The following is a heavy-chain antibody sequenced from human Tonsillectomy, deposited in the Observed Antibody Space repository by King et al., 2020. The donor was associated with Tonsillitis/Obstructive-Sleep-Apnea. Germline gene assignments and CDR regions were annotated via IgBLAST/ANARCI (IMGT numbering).Heavy chain of an antibody. Sequence: VQLQQWGAGLLKPSETLSLTCAVYGGSFSGYYWSWIRQPPGKGLEWIGEINHSGSTNYNPSLKSRVTISVDTSKSQFSLKLSSVTAADTAVYYCARVAYYDSSGLPGYWGQGTLVTVSS. CDR2: INHSGST. CDR1: GGSFSGYY. D-gene: IGHD3-22*01. CDR3: ARVAYYDSSGLPGY. J-gene: IGHJ4*02. V-gene: IGHV4-34*01.